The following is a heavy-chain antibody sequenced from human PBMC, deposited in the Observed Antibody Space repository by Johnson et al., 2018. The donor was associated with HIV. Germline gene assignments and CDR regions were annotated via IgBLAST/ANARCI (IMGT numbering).Heavy chain of an antibody. CDR1: GFTFDDYA. J-gene: IGHJ3*02. V-gene: IGHV3-9*01. Sequence: VLLVESGGGLVQPGRSLRLSCAASGFTFDDYAMHWVRQAPGKGLEWVSGISWNSGSIGYADSVKGRFTISRDNAKNTLYLQMNSLRAEDTAVYYCARESGGQYDAFDIWGQGTMVTVSS. CDR2: ISWNSGSI. CDR3: ARESGGQYDAFDI. D-gene: IGHD3-16*01.